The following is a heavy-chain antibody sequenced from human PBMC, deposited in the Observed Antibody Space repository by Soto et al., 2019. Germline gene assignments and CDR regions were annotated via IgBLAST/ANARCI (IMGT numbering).Heavy chain of an antibody. CDR3: ARDGGYSGYVRGVPHYYYYGMDV. V-gene: IGHV1-69*13. CDR1: GGTFSSYA. J-gene: IGHJ6*02. CDR2: IIPIFGTA. D-gene: IGHD5-12*01. Sequence: ASVKVSCKASGGTFSSYAISWVRQAPGQGLEWMGGIIPIFGTANYAQKFQGRVTITADESTSTAYMELSSLRSEDTAVYYCARDGGYSGYVRGVPHYYYYGMDVWGQGTTVTVSS.